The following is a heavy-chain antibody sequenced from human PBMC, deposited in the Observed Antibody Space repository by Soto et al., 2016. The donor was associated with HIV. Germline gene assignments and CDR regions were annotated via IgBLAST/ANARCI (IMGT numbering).Heavy chain of an antibody. CDR2: IYSSGTT. V-gene: IGHV4-31*03. J-gene: IGHJ4*02. D-gene: IGHD1-1*01. Sequence: VQLEESGPGLVKPSQTLSLTCTVSGVSISSGGHYWSWIRQFPGEGLEWIGFIYSSGTTYYNPSLKSRLSISLDTSKNQFSLRLNSVYAADTAVYYCARGLERPFDYWGQGTLVIVSS. CDR3: ARGLERPFDY. CDR1: GVSISSGGHY.